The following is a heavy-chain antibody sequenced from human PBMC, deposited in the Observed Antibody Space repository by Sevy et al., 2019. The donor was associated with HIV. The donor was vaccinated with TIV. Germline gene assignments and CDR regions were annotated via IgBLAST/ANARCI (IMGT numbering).Heavy chain of an antibody. D-gene: IGHD6-13*01. CDR3: ARGPGYSSSWYRTAGLYYFDY. J-gene: IGHJ4*02. CDR2: IWYDGSNK. Sequence: GGSLRLSCAASGFTFSSYGMHWVRQAPGKGLEWVAVIWYDGSNKYYADSVKGRFTISRDNSKNTLYLQMNSLRAEDTAVYYCARGPGYSSSWYRTAGLYYFDYWGQGTLVTVSS. V-gene: IGHV3-33*01. CDR1: GFTFSSYG.